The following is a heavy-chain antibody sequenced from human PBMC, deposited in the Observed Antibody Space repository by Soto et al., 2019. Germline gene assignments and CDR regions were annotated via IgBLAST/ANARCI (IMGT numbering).Heavy chain of an antibody. J-gene: IGHJ6*02. CDR1: GASIRNYY. Sequence: ETLALTSSVSGASIRNYYWHWVRQLPGKGLEWIGYVYTPDYTRYNSSLKSRVTISVDTSKSQFSLRLHSVTAADTAVYYCASSDGHPGDFFYYNGMDLWGQGTTVTVSS. V-gene: IGHV4-4*08. D-gene: IGHD3-10*01. CDR2: VYTPDYT. CDR3: ASSDGHPGDFFYYNGMDL.